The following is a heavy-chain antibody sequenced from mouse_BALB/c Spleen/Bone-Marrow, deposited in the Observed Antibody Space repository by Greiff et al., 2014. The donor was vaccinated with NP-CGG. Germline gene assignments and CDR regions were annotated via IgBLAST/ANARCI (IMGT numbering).Heavy chain of an antibody. CDR1: GYTFTDYA. CDR2: ISTYYGDA. V-gene: IGHV1S137*01. J-gene: IGHJ1*01. D-gene: IGHD1-2*01. CDR3: ARETLLRSGYFDV. Sequence: LQESGAELVRPGVSVKISCKGSGYTFTDYAMHWVKQSHAKSLEWIGVISTYYGDASYNQKFKGKATMTVDKSSSTAYMELARLTSEDSAIYYCARETLLRSGYFDVWGAGTTVTVSS.